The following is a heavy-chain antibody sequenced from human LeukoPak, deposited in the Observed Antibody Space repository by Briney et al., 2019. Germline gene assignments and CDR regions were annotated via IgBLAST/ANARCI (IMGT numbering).Heavy chain of an antibody. CDR1: GYTFSSYG. J-gene: IGHJ4*02. V-gene: IGHV1-18*01. CDR3: ARAGYSFHGDYLSNDY. CDR2: ISAYNGNT. D-gene: IGHD4-17*01. Sequence: ASVKVSCKASGYTFSSYGISWVRQAPGQGLEWMGWISAYNGNTNYAQKLQGRVTMTTDTSTSTAYMELRSLRSDDTAVYYCARAGYSFHGDYLSNDYWGQGTLVTVSS.